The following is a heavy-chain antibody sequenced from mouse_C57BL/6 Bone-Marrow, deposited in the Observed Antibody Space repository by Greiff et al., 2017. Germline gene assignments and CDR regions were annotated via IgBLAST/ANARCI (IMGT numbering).Heavy chain of an antibody. V-gene: IGHV1-64*01. J-gene: IGHJ2*01. CDR2: IHPNSGST. CDR1: GYTFTSYW. CDR3: ARERITTVGFDY. D-gene: IGHD1-1*01. Sequence: VQLQQPGAELVKPGASVKLSCKASGYTFTSYWMHWVKQRPGQGLEWIGMIHPNSGSTNYNEKFKSKATLTVDKSSSTAYMQLSSLTSEDSAVYYCARERITTVGFDYWGQGTTLTVSS.